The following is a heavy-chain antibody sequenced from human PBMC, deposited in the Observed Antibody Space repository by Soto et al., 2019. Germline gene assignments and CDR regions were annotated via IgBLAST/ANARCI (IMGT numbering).Heavy chain of an antibody. CDR1: PRCFSTYA. J-gene: IGHJ5*02. CDR3: TRDTATMRLLVLAKWFDL. D-gene: IGHD2-2*01. CDR2: IIPIFGTA. Sequence: GASVTVSCKDSPRCFSTYALRWVRPAAAQGLKWMGGIIPIFGTANYAQKFQGRVTITADESTITDYMDLRSLRSEDTAVYYCTRDTATMRLLVLAKWFDLWGQGTLVTVSS. V-gene: IGHV1-69*13.